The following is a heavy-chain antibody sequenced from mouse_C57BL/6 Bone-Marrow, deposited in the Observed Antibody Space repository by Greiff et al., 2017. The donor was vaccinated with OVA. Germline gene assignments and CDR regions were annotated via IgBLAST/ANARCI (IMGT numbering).Heavy chain of an antibody. D-gene: IGHD2-1*01. J-gene: IGHJ3*01. CDR2: IYPGSGST. V-gene: IGHV1-55*01. CDR1: GYTFTSYW. CDR3: ARSFRGVRRAWFAY. Sequence: QVQLKQPGAELVKPGASVKMSCKASGYTFTSYWITWVKQRPGQGLEWIGDIYPGSGSTNYNEKFKSKATLTVDTSSSTAYMQLSSLTSEDSAVYYSARSFRGVRRAWFAYWGQGTLVTVSA.